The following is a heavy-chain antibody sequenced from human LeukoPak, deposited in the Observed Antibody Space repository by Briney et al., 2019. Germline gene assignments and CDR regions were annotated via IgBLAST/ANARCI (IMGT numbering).Heavy chain of an antibody. D-gene: IGHD3-3*01. V-gene: IGHV1-24*01. CDR1: GYTLTELS. J-gene: IGHJ4*02. Sequence: GASVKVSCKVSGYTLTELSIHWVRQAPGKGLEWMGGFDPEDGETIYAQKFQGRVTMTEDTSTDTAYMELSSLRSEDTAVYYCATRLRFLEWLPVDYWGQGTLVTVSS. CDR3: ATRLRFLEWLPVDY. CDR2: FDPEDGET.